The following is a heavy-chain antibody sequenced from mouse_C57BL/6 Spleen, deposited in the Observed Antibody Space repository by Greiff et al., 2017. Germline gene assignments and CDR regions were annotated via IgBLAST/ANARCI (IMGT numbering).Heavy chain of an antibody. CDR2: ISYDGSN. Sequence: DVKLVESGPGLVKPSQSLSLTCSVTGYSITSGYYWNWIRQFPGNKLEWMGYISYDGSNNYNPSLKNLISITRDTSKNQFFLNLKSVTTEDTATYYCARDKDYAWDFEVWGTGTTVTVSS. V-gene: IGHV3-6*01. J-gene: IGHJ1*03. D-gene: IGHD2-4*01. CDR3: ARDKDYAWDFEV. CDR1: GYSITSGYY.